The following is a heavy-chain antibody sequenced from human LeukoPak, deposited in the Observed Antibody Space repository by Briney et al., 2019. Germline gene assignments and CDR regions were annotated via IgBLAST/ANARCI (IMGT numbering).Heavy chain of an antibody. Sequence: ASVKVSCKASGYTFTGYYMHWVRQAPGQGLEWMGWINPNSGGTDSAQNFQGRVSMTRDTSINTAYMELSRLRSDDTAVYYCARDRGRCSSTSCYRPYSVSWFDPWGQGTLVTVSS. CDR1: GYTFTGYY. CDR2: INPNSGGT. D-gene: IGHD2-2*02. V-gene: IGHV1-2*02. J-gene: IGHJ5*02. CDR3: ARDRGRCSSTSCYRPYSVSWFDP.